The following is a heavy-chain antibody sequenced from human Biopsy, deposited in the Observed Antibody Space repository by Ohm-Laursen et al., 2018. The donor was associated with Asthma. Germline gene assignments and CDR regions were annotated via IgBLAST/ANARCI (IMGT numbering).Heavy chain of an antibody. CDR3: ARVVSYGDIYFGIDV. V-gene: IGHV4-30-4*02. Sequence: SDTLSLTCRVSGGYTGSSDHHRAWIRQAPGKGLEWIGFVFRSGSTHYSRSLERRVSISIDTATNEFSMKLWSVTPADTAVYFCARVVSYGDIYFGIDVWGPGNTVVVS. J-gene: IGHJ6*02. D-gene: IGHD4-17*01. CDR2: VFRSGST. CDR1: GGYTGSSDHH.